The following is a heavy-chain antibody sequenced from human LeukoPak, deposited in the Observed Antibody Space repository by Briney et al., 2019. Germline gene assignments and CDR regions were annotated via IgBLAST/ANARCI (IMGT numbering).Heavy chain of an antibody. CDR3: ARDAINTARGWFDP. V-gene: IGHV3-21*01. CDR1: GFTALSFSSYT. J-gene: IGHJ5*02. Sequence: GGSLRLSCAASGFTALSFSSYTMYWVRQAPGQGLERVASISSGRLYMYYADSVKGRFTISRDNAKTSLYLQMNSLRADDTAIYYCARDAINTARGWFDPWGQGTLVAVSS. CDR2: ISSGRLYM. D-gene: IGHD6-6*01.